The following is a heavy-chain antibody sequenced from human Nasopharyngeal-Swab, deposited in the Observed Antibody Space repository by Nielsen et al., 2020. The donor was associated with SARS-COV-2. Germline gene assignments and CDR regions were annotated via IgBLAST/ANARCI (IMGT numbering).Heavy chain of an antibody. Sequence: WIRQPPGKGLEWIGSIYYSGSTYYSPSLKSRVTISVDTSKNQFSLKLSSVTAADTAVYYCASGGAPYYYDSSGHASGGALAMTQAFDIWGQGTMVTVSS. CDR2: IYYSGST. V-gene: IGHV4-39*07. CDR3: ASGGAPYYYDSSGHASGGALAMTQAFDI. D-gene: IGHD3-22*01. J-gene: IGHJ3*02.